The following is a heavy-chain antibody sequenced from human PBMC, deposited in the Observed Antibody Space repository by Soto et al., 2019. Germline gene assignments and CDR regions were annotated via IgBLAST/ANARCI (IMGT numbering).Heavy chain of an antibody. D-gene: IGHD2-8*01. CDR1: GGSFSSNA. CDR3: PRDRVMRGNSYYYGMDV. CDR2: IIPILGTT. J-gene: IGHJ6*02. V-gene: IGHV1-69*05. Sequence: QVQLVQSGAEVKKPSSSVKVSCKASGGSFSSNAISWVRQAPRQGLEWMGVIIPILGTTTYAQKFQGRVTXTXXEATTTAYMALSSLRSDDTAVYFCPRDRVMRGNSYYYGMDVWGQGTTVTVSS.